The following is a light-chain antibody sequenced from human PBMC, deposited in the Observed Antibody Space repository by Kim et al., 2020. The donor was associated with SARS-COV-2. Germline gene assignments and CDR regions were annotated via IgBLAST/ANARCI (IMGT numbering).Light chain of an antibody. CDR3: CSNAGGSTWV. CDR2: EVT. CDR1: GSGVKNDNL. Sequence: GQPITISCTGAGSGVKNDNLVSWYQHHPGKAPKLIIFEVTKRPSGVSDRFSGSKSGNTASLTVSALQAEDEADDYCCSNAGGSTWVFGGGTKLTVL. V-gene: IGLV2-23*02. J-gene: IGLJ3*02.